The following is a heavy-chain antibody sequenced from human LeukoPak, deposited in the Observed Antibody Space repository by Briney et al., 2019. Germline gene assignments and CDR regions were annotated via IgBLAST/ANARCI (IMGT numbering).Heavy chain of an antibody. Sequence: ASVKVSCKASGYTFTGYYMHWVQQAPGQGLEWMGWINPNSGGTNYAQKFQGRVTMTRDTSISTAYMELSRLRSDDTAVYYCARDHDYVWGSYRYLFDYWGQGTLVTVSS. CDR2: INPNSGGT. CDR1: GYTFTGYY. D-gene: IGHD3-16*02. V-gene: IGHV1-2*02. CDR3: ARDHDYVWGSYRYLFDY. J-gene: IGHJ4*02.